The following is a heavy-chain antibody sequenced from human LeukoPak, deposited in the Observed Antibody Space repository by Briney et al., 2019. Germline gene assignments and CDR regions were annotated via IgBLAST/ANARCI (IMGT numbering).Heavy chain of an antibody. J-gene: IGHJ4*02. D-gene: IGHD3-16*02. CDR2: LRGSGCRT. Sequence: GWSLRLSCAASGFTFSSFSMSWVRQAPGKGLEWVSALRGSGCRTFFADSVRGRFTISRDNSKNTLFLQMNSLNADDPAVCYCSKASFYDYVWASHRSDYFDSWGQGTLVTVSS. CDR1: GFTFSSFS. V-gene: IGHV3-23*01. CDR3: SKASFYDYVWASHRSDYFDS.